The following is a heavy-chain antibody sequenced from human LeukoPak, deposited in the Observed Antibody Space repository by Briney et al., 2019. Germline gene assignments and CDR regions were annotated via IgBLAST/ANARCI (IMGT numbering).Heavy chain of an antibody. CDR2: IYHSGST. V-gene: IGHV4-38-2*02. CDR1: GYSISSGYH. J-gene: IGHJ4*02. Sequence: SETLSLTCTVSGYSISSGYHWGWIRQPPGKGLEWIGSIYHSGSTYYNPSLKSRVTISVDTSKNQFSLKLSSVTAADTAVYYCARSLIAAAGTCYFDYWGQGTLVTVSS. CDR3: ARSLIAAAGTCYFDY. D-gene: IGHD6-13*01.